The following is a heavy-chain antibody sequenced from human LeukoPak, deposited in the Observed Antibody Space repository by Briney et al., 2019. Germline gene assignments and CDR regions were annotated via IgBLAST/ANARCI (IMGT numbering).Heavy chain of an antibody. CDR2: ISNSGTYK. CDR1: GLTFTSYS. D-gene: IGHD3-22*01. V-gene: IGHV3-21*01. CDR3: AKDGEYYYDSSGYYAIDH. J-gene: IGHJ4*02. Sequence: GGSLRLSCSASGLTFTSYSMNWVRQAPGKGLEWVSSISNSGTYKFYADSVKGRFTISRDNAKNSLYLQMNNLRAEDTAVYYCAKDGEYYYDSSGYYAIDHRGQGTLVTVSS.